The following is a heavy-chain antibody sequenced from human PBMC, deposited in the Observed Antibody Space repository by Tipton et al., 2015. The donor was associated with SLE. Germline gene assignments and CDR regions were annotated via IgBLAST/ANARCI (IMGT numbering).Heavy chain of an antibody. V-gene: IGHV4-34*01. CDR2: INHSGST. Sequence: TLSLTCAVYGGSFSGYYWSWIRQPPGKGLEWIGEINHSGSTNYNPSLKSRVTISVDTSKNQFSLKLSSVTAADTAVYYCARGQDYDFWSGYYTKGAFDYWGQGTLVTVSS. CDR3: ARGQDYDFWSGYYTKGAFDY. CDR1: GGSFSGYY. D-gene: IGHD3-3*01. J-gene: IGHJ4*02.